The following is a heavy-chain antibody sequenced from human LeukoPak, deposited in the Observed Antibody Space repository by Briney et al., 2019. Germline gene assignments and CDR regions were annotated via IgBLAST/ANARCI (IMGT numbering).Heavy chain of an antibody. Sequence: GGFLRLSCAASGFTFSSYWMSWVRQAPGRGLEWVANIKQDGSEKYYVDSVKGRFTISRDNAKNSLYLQMNSLRAEDTAVYYCARALAVAVFDYWGQGTLVTVSS. J-gene: IGHJ4*02. CDR2: IKQDGSEK. CDR3: ARALAVAVFDY. D-gene: IGHD6-19*01. V-gene: IGHV3-7*01. CDR1: GFTFSSYW.